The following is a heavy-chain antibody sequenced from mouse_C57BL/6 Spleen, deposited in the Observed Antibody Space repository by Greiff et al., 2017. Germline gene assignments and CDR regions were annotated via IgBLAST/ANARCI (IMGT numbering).Heavy chain of an antibody. CDR1: GFTFSDYG. D-gene: IGHD2-3*01. Sequence: EVKLVESGGGLVKPGGSLKLSCAASGFTFSDYGMHWVRQAPEKGLEWVAYISSGSSTIYYADTVKGRFTISRDNAKNTLFLQMTSLRSEDTAMYYCARWLLRSYFDYWGQGTTLTVSS. V-gene: IGHV5-17*01. J-gene: IGHJ2*01. CDR2: ISSGSSTI. CDR3: ARWLLRSYFDY.